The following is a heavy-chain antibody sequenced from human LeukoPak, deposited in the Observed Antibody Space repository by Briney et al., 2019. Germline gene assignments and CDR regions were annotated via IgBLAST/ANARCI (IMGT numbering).Heavy chain of an antibody. D-gene: IGHD5-24*01. CDR1: GITFSNYA. Sequence: AGGSLRLSCVASGITFSNYAMSWVRQAPGKGLEGVSAITSSGDSTSYADSVKGRFTLSRDNSKNTLYLQMNSLRAEDTAVYYCAKDLLGYNSLDFDYWGQGTLVTVSS. CDR3: AKDLLGYNSLDFDY. V-gene: IGHV3-23*01. CDR2: ITSSGDST. J-gene: IGHJ4*02.